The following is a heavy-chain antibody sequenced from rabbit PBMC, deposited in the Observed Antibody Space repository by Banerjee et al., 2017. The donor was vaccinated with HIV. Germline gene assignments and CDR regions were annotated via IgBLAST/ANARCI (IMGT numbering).Heavy chain of an antibody. V-gene: IGHV1S45*01. D-gene: IGHD7-1*01. Sequence: EQLEESGGGLVKPEGSLTLTCKASGVSLNDKDVMCWVRQAPGKGLEWIACINIVTGKSVYASWAKGRIIMSRTSSTTVTLQMTSLTAADTATYFCARETWGSTGNYGLWGQGTLVTVS. CDR1: GVSLNDKDV. CDR2: INIVTGKS. CDR3: ARETWGSTGNYGL. J-gene: IGHJ4*01.